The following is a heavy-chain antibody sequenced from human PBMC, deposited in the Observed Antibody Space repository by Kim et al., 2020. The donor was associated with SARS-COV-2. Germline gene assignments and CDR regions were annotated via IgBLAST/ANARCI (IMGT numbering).Heavy chain of an antibody. V-gene: IGHV3-21*01. CDR3: ARDLGEYCSGGSCYSVGY. CDR1: GFTFSSYS. J-gene: IGHJ4*02. CDR2: ISSSSSYI. Sequence: GGSLRLSCAASGFTFSSYSMNWVRQAPGKGLEWVSSISSSSSYIYYADSVKGRFTISRDNAKNSLYLQMNILRADDTAVYYCARDLGEYCSGGSCYSVGYWGQGTLVTVSS. D-gene: IGHD2-15*01.